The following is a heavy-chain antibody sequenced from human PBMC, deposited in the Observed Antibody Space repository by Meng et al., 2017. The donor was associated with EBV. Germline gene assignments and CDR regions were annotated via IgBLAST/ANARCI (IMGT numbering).Heavy chain of an antibody. CDR1: GYTLTSDG. Sequence: GEGGHLGAGWRRPGPYGKAPCKSSGYTLTSDGISWVRQAPEQGLEWMEWISAYNGNTTYAQKLPGRVTLTTARATSTAYMYLRSIRSDATAVYNCARETSGYEVNWFDPWGQGTLVTVSS. CDR2: ISAYNGNT. CDR3: ARETSGYEVNWFDP. V-gene: IGHV1-18*01. J-gene: IGHJ5*02. D-gene: IGHD5-12*01.